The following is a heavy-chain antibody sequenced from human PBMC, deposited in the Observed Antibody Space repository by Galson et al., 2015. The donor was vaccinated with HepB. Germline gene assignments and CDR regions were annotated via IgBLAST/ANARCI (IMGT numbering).Heavy chain of an antibody. V-gene: IGHV1-24*01. CDR1: GYTLTELS. Sequence: SVKVSCKVSGYTLTELSMHWVRQAPGKGLEWMGGFDPEDGETIYAQKFQGRVTMTEDTSTDTAYMELSSLRSEDTAVYYCATSRDYYYGMDVWGQGTTVTVSS. CDR3: ATSRDYYYGMDV. J-gene: IGHJ6*02. D-gene: IGHD2/OR15-2a*01. CDR2: FDPEDGET.